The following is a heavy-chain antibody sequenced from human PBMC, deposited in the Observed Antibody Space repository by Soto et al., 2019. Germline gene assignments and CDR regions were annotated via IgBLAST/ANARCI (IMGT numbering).Heavy chain of an antibody. D-gene: IGHD3-10*01. CDR3: ARSHYGSGSYYNGKPSWARKLVESDFDY. Sequence: GGSLRLSCAASGFTFSSYCMHWVRQAPGKGLEWVAVIWYDGSNKYYADSVKGRFTISRDNSKNTLYLQMNSLRAEDKAVYYCARSHYGSGSYYNGKPSWARKLVESDFDYWGQGTLVTVSS. J-gene: IGHJ4*02. CDR1: GFTFSSYC. CDR2: IWYDGSNK. V-gene: IGHV3-33*01.